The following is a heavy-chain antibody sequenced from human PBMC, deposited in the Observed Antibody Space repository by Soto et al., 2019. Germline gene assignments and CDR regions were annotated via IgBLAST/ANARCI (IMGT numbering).Heavy chain of an antibody. CDR1: GFTFSASA. D-gene: IGHD3-16*02. Sequence: GGSLRLSCAASGFTFSASAMHWARQAPGKGLEWVAVVSFDGRIESYADSVKGRFTISRDNSKNILYLQMNSLRAEDTAIYYCAKDTRLRLGDLSFDAFDSWGLGTLVTVSS. CDR2: VSFDGRIE. J-gene: IGHJ4*02. V-gene: IGHV3-30*18. CDR3: AKDTRLRLGDLSFDAFDS.